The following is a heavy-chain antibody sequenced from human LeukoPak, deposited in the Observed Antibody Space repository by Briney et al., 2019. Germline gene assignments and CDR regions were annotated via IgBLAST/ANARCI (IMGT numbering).Heavy chain of an antibody. CDR1: GGSVSSGSYY. CDR3: ARDDLDAFDI. J-gene: IGHJ3*02. V-gene: IGHV4-30-2*01. Sequence: SETLSLTCTVSGGSVSSGSYYWSWIRQPPGKGLEWIGYIYHSGSTYYNPSLKSRVTISVDRSKNQFSLKLSSVTAADTAVYYCARDDLDAFDIWGQGTMVTVSS. CDR2: IYHSGST.